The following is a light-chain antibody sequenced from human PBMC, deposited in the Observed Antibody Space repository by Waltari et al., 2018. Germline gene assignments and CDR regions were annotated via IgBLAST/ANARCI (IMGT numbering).Light chain of an antibody. CDR1: QSLLNSDGYNY. Sequence: DIVMTQSPPSLPVTPGEPASISCRPSQSLLNSDGYNYLDWYLLKPGQSPQLLIYFSSYRSSGVPDMFSCSGSGTDFTLIISRVEAEDVGVYYCMQALQSPRTFGGGTKVEIK. J-gene: IGKJ4*01. CDR3: MQALQSPRT. V-gene: IGKV2-28*01. CDR2: FSS.